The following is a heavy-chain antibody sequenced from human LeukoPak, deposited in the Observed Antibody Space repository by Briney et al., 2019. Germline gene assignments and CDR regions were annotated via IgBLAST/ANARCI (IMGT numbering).Heavy chain of an antibody. CDR3: ARGSRYYDSSGYYY. V-gene: IGHV1-2*02. Sequence: ASVKVSCKVPEYTSTAYYMHWVRQPLEQGLRWLGWINPNSGGTNYAQKFQGRVTMTRDTSISTAYMELSRLRSDDTAVYYCARGSRYYDSSGYYYWGQGTLVTVSS. CDR1: EYTSTAYY. D-gene: IGHD3-22*01. CDR2: INPNSGGT. J-gene: IGHJ4*02.